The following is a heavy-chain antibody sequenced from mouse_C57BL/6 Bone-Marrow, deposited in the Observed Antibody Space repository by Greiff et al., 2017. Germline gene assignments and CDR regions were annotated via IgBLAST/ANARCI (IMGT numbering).Heavy chain of an antibody. CDR2: IDPSDSYT. V-gene: IGHV1-69*01. CDR1: GYTFTSYW. CDR3: ARDGNYVRFFAY. D-gene: IGHD2-1*01. Sequence: QVQLQQPGAELVMPGASVKLSCKASGYTFTSYWMHWVKQRPGQGLEWIGEIDPSDSYTNYNQKFKGKSTLTVDKSSITAYMQLSSLTYEDSAVYYCARDGNYVRFFAYWGQGTLVTVSA. J-gene: IGHJ3*01.